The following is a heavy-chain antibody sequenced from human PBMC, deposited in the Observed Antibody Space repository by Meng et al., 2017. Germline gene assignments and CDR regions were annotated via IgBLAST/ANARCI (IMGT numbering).Heavy chain of an antibody. Sequence: VQLVESGGGLVKPGVSLSLSCAASGFTFSSYSMNWVRQAPGKGLEWVSSISSSSSYIYYADSVKGRFTISRDNAKNSLYLQMNSLRAEDTAVYYCARDRWGHWYSDLWGRGTLVTVSS. CDR1: GFTFSSYS. D-gene: IGHD2-21*02. CDR2: ISSSSSYI. CDR3: ARDRWGHWYSDL. J-gene: IGHJ2*01. V-gene: IGHV3-21*01.